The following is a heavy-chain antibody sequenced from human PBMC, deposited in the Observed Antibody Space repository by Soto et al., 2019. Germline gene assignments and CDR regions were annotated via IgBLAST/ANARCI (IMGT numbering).Heavy chain of an antibody. D-gene: IGHD3-3*01. V-gene: IGHV3-11*06. J-gene: IGHJ6*02. CDR1: GFKFSDYH. CDR3: ACVAPTIFGAQFHHNLVDV. CDR2: ISSSGTYT. Sequence: QVQLVQSGGGLVEPGGSLRLSCAASGFKFSDYHMTWIRQAQGKGLEWISYISSSGTYTTYTDSVKGRFTVSRDNAKSSLDLQMKSLRGEDTAVYYCACVAPTIFGAQFHHNLVDVWGQGNTVTVAS.